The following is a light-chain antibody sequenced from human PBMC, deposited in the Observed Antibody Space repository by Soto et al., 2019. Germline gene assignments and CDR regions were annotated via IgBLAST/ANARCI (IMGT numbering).Light chain of an antibody. J-gene: IGKJ1*01. V-gene: IGKV1-39*01. CDR3: QQSSTTPWT. CDR2: LTS. CDR1: QSISTY. Sequence: DIQMAQSPCSLSASVGDRVTITCRASQSISTYLNWFQQKPGRAPKLLIYLTSTLQSGVPSRFSGSGSGTDFTLTISSLQPEDFATYYCQQSSTTPWTFGQGTKVDIK.